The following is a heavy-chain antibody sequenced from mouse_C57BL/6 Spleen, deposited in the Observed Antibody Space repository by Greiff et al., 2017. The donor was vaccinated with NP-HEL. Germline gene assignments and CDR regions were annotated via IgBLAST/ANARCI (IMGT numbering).Heavy chain of an antibody. CDR3: ARSPHRYFDV. CDR2: IHPNSGST. Sequence: VKLQQPGAELVKPGASVKLSCKASGYTFTSYWMHWVKQRPGQGLEWIGMIHPNSGSTNYNEKFKSKATLTVDKSSSTAYMQLSSLTSEDSAVYYCARSPHRYFDVWGTGTTVTVSS. CDR1: GYTFTSYW. J-gene: IGHJ1*03. V-gene: IGHV1-64*01.